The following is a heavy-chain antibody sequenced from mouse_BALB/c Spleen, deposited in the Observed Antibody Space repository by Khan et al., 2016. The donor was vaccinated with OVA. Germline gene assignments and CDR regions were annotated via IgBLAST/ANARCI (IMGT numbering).Heavy chain of an antibody. Sequence: QVQLQQSGAELVKPGASVKLSCKTSGYTFTNYWIQWIKQRPGQGLGWIGQIFPGTDTTYYNQNFKGKATLTVDTSSNTAYMHLSSLTSEDSAVYFCARGYFGNYEFVYWGQGTLVTVSP. CDR3: ARGYFGNYEFVY. V-gene: IGHV1S132*01. D-gene: IGHD2-1*01. CDR1: GYTFTNYW. J-gene: IGHJ3*01. CDR2: IFPGTDTT.